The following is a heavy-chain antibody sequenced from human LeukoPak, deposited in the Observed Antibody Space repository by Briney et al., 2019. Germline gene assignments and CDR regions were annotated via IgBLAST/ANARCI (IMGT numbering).Heavy chain of an antibody. CDR1: GYTFTSYG. CDR3: ARGRYSYDSSGYLDY. CDR2: ISAYNGNT. D-gene: IGHD3-22*01. J-gene: IGHJ4*02. Sequence: GASVKVSCRASGYTFTSYGISWVRQAPGQGLEWMGWISAYNGNTNYAQKLQGRVTMTTDTSTSTAYMELRSLRSADTGVYYCARGRYSYDSSGYLDYWGQGTLVTVSS. V-gene: IGHV1-18*01.